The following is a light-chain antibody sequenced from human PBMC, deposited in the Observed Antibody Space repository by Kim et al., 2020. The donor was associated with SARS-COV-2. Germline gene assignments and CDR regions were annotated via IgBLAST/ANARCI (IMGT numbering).Light chain of an antibody. J-gene: IGKJ4*01. CDR2: DAS. V-gene: IGKV1-33*01. CDR3: QQYDDLPIS. CDR1: QDIRKY. Sequence: ASVGDRVTITCQASQDIRKYLNLYQQKAGKAPKVLIYDASILGTGVPSRFRGSGSGTEFTFTITSLQSEDFATYYCQQYDDLPISFGGGTKVDIK.